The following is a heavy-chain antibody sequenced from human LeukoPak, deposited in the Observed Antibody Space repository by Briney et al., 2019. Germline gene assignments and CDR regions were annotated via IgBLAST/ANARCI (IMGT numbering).Heavy chain of an antibody. Sequence: GGSLRLSCAASGFTVSSNYMSWVRQAPGKGLEWVSVIYSGGSTYYADSVKGRFTISRDNSKNTLYLQMNSLRAEDTAVCYCARDCSSTSCFDYWGQGTLVTVSS. J-gene: IGHJ4*02. D-gene: IGHD2-2*01. CDR2: IYSGGST. CDR3: ARDCSSTSCFDY. CDR1: GFTVSSNY. V-gene: IGHV3-66*01.